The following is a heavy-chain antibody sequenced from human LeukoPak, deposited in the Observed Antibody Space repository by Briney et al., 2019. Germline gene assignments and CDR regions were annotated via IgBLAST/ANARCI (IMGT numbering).Heavy chain of an antibody. Sequence: PGGSLRLSCAASGFNFSDYSMNWVRQAPGKGLEWVSYISSSSSTIYYADSVKGRFTISRDNAKNSLYLQMNSLRAEDTAVYYCTRARPYYYDSSGPPYWYFDLWGRGTLVTVSS. CDR1: GFNFSDYS. J-gene: IGHJ2*01. CDR2: ISSSSSTI. V-gene: IGHV3-48*04. D-gene: IGHD3-22*01. CDR3: TRARPYYYDSSGPPYWYFDL.